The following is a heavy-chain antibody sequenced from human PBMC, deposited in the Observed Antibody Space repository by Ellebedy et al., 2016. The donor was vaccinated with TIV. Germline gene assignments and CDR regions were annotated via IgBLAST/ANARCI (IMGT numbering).Heavy chain of an antibody. CDR2: INPSGGST. CDR1: GYTFTSYY. CDR3: ARNRYANYGDYAALEKGIDDY. Sequence: AASVKVSCKASGYTFTSYYMHWARQAPGQGLEWMGIINPSGGSTSYAQKFQGRVTMTRDTSTSTVYMELSSLRSEDTAVYYCARNRYANYGDYAALEKGIDDYWGQGTLVTVSS. V-gene: IGHV1-46*01. J-gene: IGHJ4*02. D-gene: IGHD4-17*01.